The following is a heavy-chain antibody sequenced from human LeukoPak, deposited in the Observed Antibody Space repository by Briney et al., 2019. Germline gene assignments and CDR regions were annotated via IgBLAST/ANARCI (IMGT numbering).Heavy chain of an antibody. J-gene: IGHJ5*02. CDR3: ARQGFIKFDP. V-gene: IGHV5-51*01. D-gene: IGHD3-10*01. Sequence: GESLKISCKASGYSFTSYWIAWVRQMPGKGLEWMGIIYPGDSDTRYSPSFQGQVTISADKSINTAYLQWSSLKASDTAMYFCARQGFIKFDPWGQGTLVTVSS. CDR1: GYSFTSYW. CDR2: IYPGDSDT.